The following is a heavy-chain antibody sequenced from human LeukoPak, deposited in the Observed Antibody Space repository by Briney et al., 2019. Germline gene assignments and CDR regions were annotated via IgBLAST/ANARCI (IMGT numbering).Heavy chain of an antibody. Sequence: GGSLRLSCAASGFTFSSYDMHWVRQATGKGLEWVSAIGTAGDTYYPGSVKGRFTISRENAKNSLYLQMNSLRAEDTAVYYCARAPAHYYDSSDHYYVGESYFDYWGQGTLVTVSS. V-gene: IGHV3-13*01. CDR3: ARAPAHYYDSSDHYYVGESYFDY. D-gene: IGHD3-22*01. CDR1: GFTFSSYD. J-gene: IGHJ4*02. CDR2: IGTAGDT.